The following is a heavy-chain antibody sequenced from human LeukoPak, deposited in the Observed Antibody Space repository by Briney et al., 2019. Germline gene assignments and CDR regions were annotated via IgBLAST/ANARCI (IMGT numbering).Heavy chain of an antibody. J-gene: IGHJ6*04. CDR1: GFTFSSYS. V-gene: IGHV3-48*01. CDR3: ARDRSSTSPDV. CDR2: ISTSSTTI. Sequence: GGSLRLSCAASGFTFSSYSMSWGRQAAGKGLEWLSFISTSSTTIQYADSVRGRFTISRDNAKNSLYLQMNSLRAEDTAVYYCARDRSSTSPDVWGKGTTVTVSS. D-gene: IGHD2-2*01.